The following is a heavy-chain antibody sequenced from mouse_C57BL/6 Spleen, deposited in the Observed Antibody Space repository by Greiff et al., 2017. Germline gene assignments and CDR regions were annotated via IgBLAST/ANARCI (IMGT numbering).Heavy chain of an antibody. V-gene: IGHV1-15*01. J-gene: IGHJ2*01. D-gene: IGHD4-1*02. CDR3: TTNWEDY. CDR2: IDPETGGT. CDR1: GYTFTDYE. Sequence: QVQLQQSGAELERPGASVTLSCKASGYTFTDYEMHWVKQTPVHGLEWIGAIDPETGGTAYNQKFKGKAILTADKSSSTAYMELRSLTSEDSAVYYCTTNWEDYWGQGTTLTVSS.